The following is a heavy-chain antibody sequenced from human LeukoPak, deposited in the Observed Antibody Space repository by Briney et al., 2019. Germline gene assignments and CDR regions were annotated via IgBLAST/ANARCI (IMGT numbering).Heavy chain of an antibody. D-gene: IGHD3-3*01. V-gene: IGHV4-59*01. CDR1: GGSISSYY. Sequence: SETLSLTSTVSGGSISSYYWSWIRQPPGKGLEWIGYIYYSGSTNYNPSLKSRVTIPVDTSKNQFSLKLSSVTAADTAVYYCARVKDDFRSGSLDVWGKGTTVTVSS. CDR3: ARVKDDFRSGSLDV. J-gene: IGHJ6*04. CDR2: IYYSGST.